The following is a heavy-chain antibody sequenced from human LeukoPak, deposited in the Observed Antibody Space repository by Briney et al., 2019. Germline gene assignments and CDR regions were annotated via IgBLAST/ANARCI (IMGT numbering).Heavy chain of an antibody. CDR1: GFTFSNYA. J-gene: IGHJ6*02. CDR2: LSGSGANT. Sequence: GGSLRLSCAVSGFTFSNYAMIWVRQAPGKGLEWVSALSGSGANTYYADSVKGRFAISRDNSKNTAYLQMNSLRAEDAAVYYCARRHDPSYYYGMDVWGQGTTVTVSS. V-gene: IGHV3-23*01. CDR3: ARRHDPSYYYGMDV.